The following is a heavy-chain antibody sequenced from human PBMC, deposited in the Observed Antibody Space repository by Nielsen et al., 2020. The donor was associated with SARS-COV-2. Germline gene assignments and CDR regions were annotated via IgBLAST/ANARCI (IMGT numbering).Heavy chain of an antibody. CDR3: TTDWLQYRWELLP. CDR1: GFTFSNAW. Sequence: GGSLRLSCAASGFTFSNAWMSWVRQAPGKGLEWVGRIKSKTDGGTTDYAAPVKGRFTISRDDSKNTLYLQMNSLKTEDTALYYCTTDWLQYRWELLPWGQGTLVTVSS. D-gene: IGHD1-26*01. V-gene: IGHV3-15*01. CDR2: IKSKTDGGTT. J-gene: IGHJ5*02.